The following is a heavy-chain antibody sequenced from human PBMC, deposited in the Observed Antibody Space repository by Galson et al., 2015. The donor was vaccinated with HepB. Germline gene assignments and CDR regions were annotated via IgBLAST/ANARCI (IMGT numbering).Heavy chain of an antibody. D-gene: IGHD6-13*01. CDR2: INVGNGNT. Sequence: SVKVSCKASGYTFTMYAMHWVRQAPGQRPEWMGWINVGNGNTKYSQKFQGRVTITRDTSASTAYMELGSLKSEDTAVYYCARSGRFGIAAADPELYWGQGTLVTVSS. V-gene: IGHV1-3*01. CDR1: GYTFTMYA. J-gene: IGHJ4*02. CDR3: ARSGRFGIAAADPELY.